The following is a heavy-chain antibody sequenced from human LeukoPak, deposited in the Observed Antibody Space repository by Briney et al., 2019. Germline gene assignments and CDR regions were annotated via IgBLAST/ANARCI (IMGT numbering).Heavy chain of an antibody. D-gene: IGHD6-13*01. V-gene: IGHV4-61*02. CDR1: GGSISSGSYY. J-gene: IGHJ4*02. CDR3: ARTPPIAAAGTKGFDY. CDR2: IYTSGST. Sequence: PSQTLSLTCTVSGGSISSGSYYWSWIRQPAGKGLEWIGRIYTSGSTNYNPSLKSRVTISVDTSKNQFSLKLSSVTAADTAVYYCARTPPIAAAGTKGFDYWGQGTLVTVSS.